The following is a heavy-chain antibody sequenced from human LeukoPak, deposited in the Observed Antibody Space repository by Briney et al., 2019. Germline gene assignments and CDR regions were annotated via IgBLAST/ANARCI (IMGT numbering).Heavy chain of an antibody. D-gene: IGHD4-17*01. Sequence: ASVKVSCKASGYTFTSYGISWVRQAPGQGLEWMGWISAYNGNTNYAQKLQGRVTMTTDTSTSTAYMELRSLRSDDTAVYYCARGDSVTGYWYFALWGRGTLVTVSS. CDR3: ARGDSVTGYWYFAL. V-gene: IGHV1-18*01. J-gene: IGHJ2*01. CDR2: ISAYNGNT. CDR1: GYTFTSYG.